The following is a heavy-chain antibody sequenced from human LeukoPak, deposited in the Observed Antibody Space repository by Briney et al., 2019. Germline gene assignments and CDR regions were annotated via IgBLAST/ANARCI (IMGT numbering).Heavy chain of an antibody. J-gene: IGHJ4*02. Sequence: GGSLRLSCAASGFSFSSFAMSWVRQAPGKGLEWVSAISGSGGSTYYGDSVKGRFTISRDNSKNTLYLQMNSLRAEDTAVYYCARRAYYYDSRRGHFDYWGQGTLVIVS. V-gene: IGHV3-23*01. CDR2: ISGSGGST. CDR3: ARRAYYYDSRRGHFDY. D-gene: IGHD3-22*01. CDR1: GFSFSSFA.